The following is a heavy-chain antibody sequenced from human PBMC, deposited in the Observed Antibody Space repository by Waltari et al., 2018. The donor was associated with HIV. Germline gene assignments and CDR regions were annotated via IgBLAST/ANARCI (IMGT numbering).Heavy chain of an antibody. V-gene: IGHV4-39*07. CDR3: AREAGRWLQPRDFDY. Sequence: QLQLQESGPGLVKPSETLSLTCTVSGGSISSSSYYWGWIRQPPGKGLEWIGSIYYSGSTYYNPSLKSRVTISVDTSKNQFSLKLSSVTAADTAVYYCAREAGRWLQPRDFDYWGQGTLVTVSS. D-gene: IGHD6-19*01. CDR2: IYYSGST. J-gene: IGHJ4*02. CDR1: GGSISSSSYY.